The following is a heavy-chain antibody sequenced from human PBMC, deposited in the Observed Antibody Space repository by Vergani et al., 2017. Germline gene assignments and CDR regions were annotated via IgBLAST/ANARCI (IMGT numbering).Heavy chain of an antibody. CDR1: GFTFSTYA. V-gene: IGHV3-23*01. J-gene: IGHJ4*02. CDR2: ISSDGGST. Sequence: EVQLLESGGGLVQPGGSLRLSCAASGFTFSTYAMTWVRQAPGKGLEWVSTISSDGGSTYYADSVKGRFTISRDNSKNTLSLQMNSLTAEDTAIYYCARDRGGYCSGGSCYSLDYWGQGTLVTVSS. D-gene: IGHD2-15*01. CDR3: ARDRGGYCSGGSCYSLDY.